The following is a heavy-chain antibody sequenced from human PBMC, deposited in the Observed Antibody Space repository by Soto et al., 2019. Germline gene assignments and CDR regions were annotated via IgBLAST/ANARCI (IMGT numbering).Heavy chain of an antibody. CDR1: PFTFSSNS. J-gene: IGHJ6*03. CDR2: IRSSSGTI. D-gene: IGHD3-3*01. V-gene: IGHV3-48*02. CDR3: ARGGIWSGKKYYYYYYYMDV. Sequence: AGALRLSCVVSPFTFSSNSLDWVRQAPGKGLEWLSYIRSSSGTIDYADSVKGRFTISRDNAENTLYLQMSSLRDDDTAVYYCARGGIWSGKKYYYYYYYMDVWGKGTTVTVSS.